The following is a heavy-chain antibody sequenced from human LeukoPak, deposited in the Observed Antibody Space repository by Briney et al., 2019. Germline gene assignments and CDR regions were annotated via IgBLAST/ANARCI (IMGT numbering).Heavy chain of an antibody. J-gene: IGHJ3*02. Sequence: SVKVSCKASGYTFSSYAINWVRQATGQGLEWMGGIIPIFGTANYAQKFQGRVTITADESTSTAYMELSSLRSEDMAVYYCAREGDSSGWSGPDAFDIWGQGTMVTVSS. V-gene: IGHV1-69*13. CDR2: IIPIFGTA. CDR3: AREGDSSGWSGPDAFDI. D-gene: IGHD6-19*01. CDR1: GYTFSSYA.